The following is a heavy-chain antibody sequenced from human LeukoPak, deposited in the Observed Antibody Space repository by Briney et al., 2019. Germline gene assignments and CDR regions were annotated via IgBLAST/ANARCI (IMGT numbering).Heavy chain of an antibody. CDR2: INPSGGST. Sequence: ASVKVSCKASGYTFTSYYMHWVRQAPGQGLEWMGIINPSGGSTSYAQKFQGRVTMTRDTSTSTVYMELSSLRSEDTAVYYCASGEYCSSTSCSPRIDAFDIWGQGTMVTVSS. J-gene: IGHJ3*02. D-gene: IGHD2-2*01. CDR3: ASGEYCSSTSCSPRIDAFDI. V-gene: IGHV1-46*01. CDR1: GYTFTSYY.